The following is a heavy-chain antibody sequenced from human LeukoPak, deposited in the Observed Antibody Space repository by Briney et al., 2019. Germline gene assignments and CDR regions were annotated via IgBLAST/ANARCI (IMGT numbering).Heavy chain of an antibody. CDR2: INPNSGGT. CDR3: ARGVRIAAAGTEGDPSFDY. D-gene: IGHD6-13*01. J-gene: IGHJ4*02. CDR1: GYTFTGYY. Sequence: GASVKVSCKASGYTFTGYYMHWVRQAPGQGLEWMGWINPNSGGTNYAQKFQGRVTMTRDTSISTAYMELSRLRSDDTAAYYCARGVRIAAAGTEGDPSFDYWGQGTLVTVSS. V-gene: IGHV1-2*02.